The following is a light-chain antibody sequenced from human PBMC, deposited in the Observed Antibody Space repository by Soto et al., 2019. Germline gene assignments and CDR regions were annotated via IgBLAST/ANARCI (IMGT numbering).Light chain of an antibody. Sequence: QSALTQSASVSGSPGQSITISCTGTISDVGGYNYVSWYQQHPGKAPKLIIYDVSNRPSGVSTRFSGSKSGNTASLTISGLQAEDEADYSFSSYTSTNSWVFGGGTKLTVL. J-gene: IGLJ3*02. CDR2: DVS. CDR1: ISDVGGYNY. CDR3: SSYTSTNSWV. V-gene: IGLV2-14*01.